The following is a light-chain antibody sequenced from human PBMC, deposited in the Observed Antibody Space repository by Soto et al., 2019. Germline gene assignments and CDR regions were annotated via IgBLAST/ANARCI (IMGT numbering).Light chain of an antibody. CDR2: KAS. V-gene: IGKV1-5*03. CDR3: QQYNSYPFT. Sequence: DIQMTQSPSTLSASVGDRVTITCRASQSISSWLAWYQQKPGKAPKLLIYKASSLESGVPSRFSGSRSGTEFTLTISSLQPDDFATYYCQQYNSYPFTFGPGTKVDIK. CDR1: QSISSW. J-gene: IGKJ3*01.